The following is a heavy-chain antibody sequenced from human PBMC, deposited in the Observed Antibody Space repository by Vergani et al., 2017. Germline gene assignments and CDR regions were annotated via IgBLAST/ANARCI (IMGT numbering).Heavy chain of an antibody. D-gene: IGHD6-13*01. J-gene: IGHJ6*01. CDR1: GGSISSGDYY. Sequence: QVQLQESGPGLVKPSQTLSLTCTVSGGSISSGDYYWSWIRQPPGKGLEWIGYIYYSGSTYYNPSLKSRVTISVDTSKNQFSLKRSSVTAADTAVYYCARATGGSSSWLWLDVWGQGTTVTVSS. CDR2: IYYSGST. V-gene: IGHV4-30-4*08. CDR3: ARATGGSSSWLWLDV.